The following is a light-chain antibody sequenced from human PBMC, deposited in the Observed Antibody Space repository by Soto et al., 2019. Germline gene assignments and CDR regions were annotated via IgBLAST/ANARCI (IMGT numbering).Light chain of an antibody. Sequence: QSALTQPPSASGSPGQSVTISCTGTSSDVGAYDFVSWYQQHPGKAPKLIIYEVNQRPPGVPDRFSGSKSGNTASLTVSGLQAEDEADYYCNSFVSYVGLKNLIFGGGTKLTVL. J-gene: IGLJ2*01. CDR2: EVN. CDR3: NSFVSYVGLKNLI. CDR1: SSDVGAYDF. V-gene: IGLV2-8*01.